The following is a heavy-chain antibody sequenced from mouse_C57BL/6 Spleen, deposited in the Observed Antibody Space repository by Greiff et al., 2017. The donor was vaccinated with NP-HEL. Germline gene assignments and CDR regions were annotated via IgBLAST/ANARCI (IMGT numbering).Heavy chain of an antibody. CDR1: GFTFSDAW. CDR2: IRNKANNPAT. J-gene: IGHJ3*01. V-gene: IGHV6-6*01. D-gene: IGHD1-1*01. Sequence: EVKLEESGGGLVQPGGSMKLSCAASGFTFSDAWMDWVRQSPEKGLEWVAEIRNKANNPATYYAESVKGRFTISRDDSKSSVYLQMNSLRAEDTGIYYCTSFTTVAPFAYWGQGTLVTVSA. CDR3: TSFTTVAPFAY.